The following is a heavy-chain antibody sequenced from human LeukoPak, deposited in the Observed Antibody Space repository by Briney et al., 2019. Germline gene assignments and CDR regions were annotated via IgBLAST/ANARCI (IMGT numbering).Heavy chain of an antibody. CDR2: IYYSGST. CDR1: GGSISSGGYY. J-gene: IGHJ6*02. CDR3: ARKASSSPYYYGMDV. D-gene: IGHD6-6*01. V-gene: IGHV4-31*03. Sequence: PSETLSLTCTVSGGSISSGGYYWSWIRQHPXKGLEWIGYIYYSGSTYYNPSLKSRVTISVDTSKNQFSLKLSSVTAADTAVYYCARKASSSPYYYGMDVWGQGTTVTVSS.